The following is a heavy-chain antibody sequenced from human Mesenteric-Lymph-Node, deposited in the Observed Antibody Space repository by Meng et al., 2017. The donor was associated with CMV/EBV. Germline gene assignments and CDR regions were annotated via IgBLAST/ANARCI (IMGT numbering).Heavy chain of an antibody. Sequence: GGSLRLSCAASGFTFRSYGMHWVRQAPGKGLEWVAFIRNDESNQYYADSVKGRFTISRDISKNTLYLQMNSLRVEDTAVYYCARPLVVVPAVDFDYWGQGTLVTVSS. V-gene: IGHV3-30*02. CDR1: GFTFRSYG. D-gene: IGHD2-2*01. CDR3: ARPLVVVPAVDFDY. CDR2: IRNDESNQ. J-gene: IGHJ4*02.